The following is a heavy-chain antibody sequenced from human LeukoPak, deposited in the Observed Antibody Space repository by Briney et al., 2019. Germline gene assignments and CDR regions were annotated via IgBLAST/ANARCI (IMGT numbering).Heavy chain of an antibody. J-gene: IGHJ5*02. D-gene: IGHD2-2*01. CDR1: GGSISSGGYS. V-gene: IGHV4-30-2*01. CDR2: IYHSGST. CDR3: ARVGRYCSSTSCLTNWFDP. Sequence: SQTLSLTCAVSGGSISSGGYSWSWIRQPPGKGLEWIGYIYHSGSTYYNPSLKSRVTISVDRSKNQFSLKLSSVTAADTAVYYCARVGRYCSSTSCLTNWFDPWGKGTLVTVSS.